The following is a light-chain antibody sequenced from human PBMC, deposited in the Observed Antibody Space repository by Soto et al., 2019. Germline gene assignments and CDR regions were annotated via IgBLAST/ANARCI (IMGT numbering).Light chain of an antibody. J-gene: IGLJ3*02. V-gene: IGLV1-40*01. CDR1: SSNIGAGYD. Sequence: QSVLTRTPSVSGAPGQRVTVSCTGISSNIGAGYDVHWYQQLPGTAPKLLIYGNNNRPSGVPDRFSGSKSGTSASLAITGPQPEDEADYLCQSFDSSSSAWVFGGGTKLTVL. CDR2: GNN. CDR3: QSFDSSSSAWV.